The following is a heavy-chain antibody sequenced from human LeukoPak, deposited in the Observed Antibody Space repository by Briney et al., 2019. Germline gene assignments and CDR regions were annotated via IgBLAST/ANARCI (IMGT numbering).Heavy chain of an antibody. CDR3: ARKKPARNPDY. CDR1: GFAFSSYS. J-gene: IGHJ4*02. CDR2: ISSSSSYI. D-gene: IGHD2-2*01. V-gene: IGHV3-21*01. Sequence: GGSLRLSCAASGFAFSSYSMNWVRQTPGKGLEWVSSISSSSSYIYYADSVKGRFTISRDNAKNSLYLQMNSLRAEDTAVYYCARKKPARNPDYWGQGTLVTVSS.